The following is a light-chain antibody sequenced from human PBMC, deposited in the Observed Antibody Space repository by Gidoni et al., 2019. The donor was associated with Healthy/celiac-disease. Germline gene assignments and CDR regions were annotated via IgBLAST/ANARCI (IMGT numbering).Light chain of an antibody. Sequence: VIWLTQSASLLSESTGDRVTISCRMSQRISSYLAWYQQKPGKAPELLIYAASTVQSVVPSMFSGSESGADFPLTISCLQSEAFANYYCQQYYSFPLTFGGGTKVEIK. CDR1: QRISSY. V-gene: IGKV1D-8*01. J-gene: IGKJ4*01. CDR2: AAS. CDR3: QQYYSFPLT.